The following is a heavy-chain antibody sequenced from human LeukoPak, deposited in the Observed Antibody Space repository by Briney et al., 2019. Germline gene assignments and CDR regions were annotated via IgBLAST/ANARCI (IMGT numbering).Heavy chain of an antibody. CDR2: VTTTGDPV. V-gene: IGHV3-11*04. Sequence: GGSLRLSCSASGFIFNEFYMSWNRQAPGKGLECVSYVTTTGDPVYYTDSVKGRFTISRDNAKNSLFLQMTSLRDEDTAVYYCARLVIDSPSSYYMDVWGNGTTVTVSS. CDR3: ARLVIDSPSSYYMDV. CDR1: GFIFNEFY. D-gene: IGHD2-21*01. J-gene: IGHJ6*03.